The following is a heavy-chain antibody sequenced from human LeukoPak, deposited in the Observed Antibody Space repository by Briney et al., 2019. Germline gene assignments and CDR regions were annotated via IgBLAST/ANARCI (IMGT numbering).Heavy chain of an antibody. V-gene: IGHV3-30*18. CDR1: GFTFSSYG. D-gene: IGHD3-9*01. CDR3: AKDDYDILTGFDY. Sequence: GGSLRLSCAASGFTFSSYGMHWVRQAPGKGLEWVAVISYDGSNKYYADSVKGRFTISRDNSKNTLYLQMNSLRAEDTAVYYCAKDDYDILTGFDYWGHGTLVTVSS. J-gene: IGHJ4*01. CDR2: ISYDGSNK.